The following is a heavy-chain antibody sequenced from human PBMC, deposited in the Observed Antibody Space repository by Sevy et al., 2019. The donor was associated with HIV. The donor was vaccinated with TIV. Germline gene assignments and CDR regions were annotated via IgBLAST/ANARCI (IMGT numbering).Heavy chain of an antibody. CDR3: AREENRELGTIPLDS. CDR2: ISKSGSTT. D-gene: IGHD7-27*01. J-gene: IGHJ4*02. Sequence: GGSLRLSCAASGFTFSHHNMNWVRQAPGKGLEWISYISKSGSTTYFADSVRGGLTISRDNAKNSLFLEMHSLTDEDTAVYYCAREENRELGTIPLDSWGRGIQVTVSS. V-gene: IGHV3-48*02. CDR1: GFTFSHHN.